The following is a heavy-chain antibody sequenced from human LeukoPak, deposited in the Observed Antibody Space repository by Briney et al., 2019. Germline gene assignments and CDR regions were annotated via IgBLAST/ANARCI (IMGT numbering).Heavy chain of an antibody. CDR2: ISSSSSTI. V-gene: IGHV3-48*01. CDR1: GFTFSSYS. J-gene: IGHJ3*02. D-gene: IGHD3-22*01. Sequence: PGGSLRLSCAASGFTFSSYSMNWVRQAPGKGLEWVSYISSSSSTIYYADSVKGRFTISRDNAKNSLYLQMNSLRAEDTAVYYCARGSRYYDSSGYYPGTVDALDTWGQGTMVTVSS. CDR3: ARGSRYYDSSGYYPGTVDALDT.